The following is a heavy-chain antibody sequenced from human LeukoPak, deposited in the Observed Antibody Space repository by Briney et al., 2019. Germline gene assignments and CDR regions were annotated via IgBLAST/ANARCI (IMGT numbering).Heavy chain of an antibody. V-gene: IGHV1-18*01. CDR3: ARDRVDILTGYGIAVFDY. J-gene: IGHJ4*02. CDR1: GYTFTSYG. Sequence: GASVKVSCKASGYTFTSYGISWVRQAPGQGLEWMGWISAYNGNTNYAQKLQGRVAMTTDTSTSTAYMELRSLRSDDTAVYYCARDRVDILTGYGIAVFDYWGQGTLVTVSS. CDR2: ISAYNGNT. D-gene: IGHD3-9*01.